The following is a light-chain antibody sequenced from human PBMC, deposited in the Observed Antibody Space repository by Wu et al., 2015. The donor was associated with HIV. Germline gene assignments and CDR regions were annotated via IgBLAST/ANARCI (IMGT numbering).Light chain of an antibody. CDR2: ASS. CDR3: QHQPFT. CDR1: QSLSSTY. J-gene: IGKJ3*01. V-gene: IGKV3-20*01. Sequence: EIVLTQSPGTLSLSPGERASLSCRASQSLSSTYLAWYQLKPGQAPRLLIYASSNRAAGVPDRFSGSGSGTDFTLTISRLEPEDFAVYYCQHQPFTLGPGTRVDIK.